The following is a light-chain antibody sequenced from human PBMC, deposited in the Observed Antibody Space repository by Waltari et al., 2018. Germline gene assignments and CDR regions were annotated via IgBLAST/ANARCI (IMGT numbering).Light chain of an antibody. J-gene: IGLJ3*02. Sequence: YALTQPPSVSVAPGQTARMICGGAKIGGNSVHWYQQKPGQAPVLVVFDDTNRPSGIPDRIAGSKSWTTATLTISRVETGDEAADFCQVWHNNRDTPWFGGGTKLTVL. CDR2: DDT. CDR3: QVWHNNRDTPW. CDR1: KIGGNS. V-gene: IGLV3-21*02.